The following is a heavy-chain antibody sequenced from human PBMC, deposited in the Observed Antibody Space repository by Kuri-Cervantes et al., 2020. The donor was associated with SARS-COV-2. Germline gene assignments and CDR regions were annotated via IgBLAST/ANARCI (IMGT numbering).Heavy chain of an antibody. Sequence: ASVKVSCKASGGTFSSYAINWVRQATGQGLEWMGWMNPNSGNTGYAQKFQGRVTITRNTSISTAYMELSSLRPEDTAVYYCARATHYDSSGYYYSFDYWGQGTLVTVSS. D-gene: IGHD3-22*01. CDR1: GGTFSSYA. J-gene: IGHJ4*02. CDR3: ARATHYDSSGYYYSFDY. V-gene: IGHV1-8*03. CDR2: MNPNSGNT.